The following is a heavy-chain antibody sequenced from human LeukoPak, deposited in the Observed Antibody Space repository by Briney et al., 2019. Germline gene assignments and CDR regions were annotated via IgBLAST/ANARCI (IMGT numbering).Heavy chain of an antibody. CDR1: GGSISSYY. CDR2: INHSGST. V-gene: IGHV4-34*01. D-gene: IGHD2-15*01. CDR3: ARGGLGGNPFDY. J-gene: IGHJ4*02. Sequence: PSETLSLTCTVSGGSISSYYWSWIRQPPGKGLEWIGEINHSGSTNYNPSLKSRVTISVDTSKNQFSLKLGSVTAADTAVYYCARGGLGGNPFDYWGPGTLVTVSS.